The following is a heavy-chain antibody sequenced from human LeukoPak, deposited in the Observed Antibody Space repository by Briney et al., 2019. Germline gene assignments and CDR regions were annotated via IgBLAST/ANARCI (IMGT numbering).Heavy chain of an antibody. CDR3: ARGGYCGGDCYFYY. CDR2: IYYSGNT. D-gene: IGHD2-21*02. Sequence: PSETLSLTCSVSGGSIRSTTYYWGWIRQPPGKGLEWIGSIYYSGNTYYSPSLMSRVTISVDTSKNQFSLILRSVTAADTAVYYCARGGYCGGDCYFYYWGQGTLVTVSS. J-gene: IGHJ4*02. CDR1: GGSIRSTTYY. V-gene: IGHV4-39*07.